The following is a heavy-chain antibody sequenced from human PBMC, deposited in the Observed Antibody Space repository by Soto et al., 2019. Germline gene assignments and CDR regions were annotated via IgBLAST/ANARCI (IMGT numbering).Heavy chain of an antibody. V-gene: IGHV1-8*01. Sequence: QVQLVQSGAEVKKPGASVKVSCKASGYTFTSHDINWMRQATGQGLEWMGWMNPNSGNTNYAQKFQGRVTMTRDTAISTDYMEWTRLRSDDKGIYYGASDMSTIWGQGTLVTVSS. CDR3: ASDMSTI. CDR2: MNPNSGNT. CDR1: GYTFTSHD. D-gene: IGHD2-2*01. J-gene: IGHJ4*02.